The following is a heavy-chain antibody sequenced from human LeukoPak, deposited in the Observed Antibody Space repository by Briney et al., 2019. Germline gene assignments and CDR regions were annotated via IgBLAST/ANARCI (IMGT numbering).Heavy chain of an antibody. V-gene: IGHV4-59*01. D-gene: IGHD3-22*01. CDR3: ARVYKVVTIDY. Sequence: SETLSLTCTVSGGSISYYYWSWIRQPPGKGLEWIGYIYYSGSTNYNPSLKSRVTISVDTSKNQFSLKLSSVTAADTAVYYCARVYKVVTIDYWGQGTLVTVSS. CDR2: IYYSGST. CDR1: GGSISYYY. J-gene: IGHJ4*02.